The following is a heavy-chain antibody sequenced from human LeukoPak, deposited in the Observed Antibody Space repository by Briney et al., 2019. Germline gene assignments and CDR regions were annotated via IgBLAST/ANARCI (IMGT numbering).Heavy chain of an antibody. V-gene: IGHV4-30-4*07. D-gene: IGHD5-12*01. CDR2: IYYSGST. Sequence: SQTLSLTCAVSGGSISSGGYSWSWIRQPPGKGLEWIGYIYYSGSTYYNPSLKSRVTISVDTSKNQFSLKLSSVTAADTAVYHCARIRYSGYDSYYFDYWGQGTLVTVSS. J-gene: IGHJ4*02. CDR1: GGSISSGGYS. CDR3: ARIRYSGYDSYYFDY.